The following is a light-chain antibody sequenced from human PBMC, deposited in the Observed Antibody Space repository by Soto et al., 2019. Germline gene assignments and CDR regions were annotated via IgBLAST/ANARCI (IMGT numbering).Light chain of an antibody. V-gene: IGLV2-23*02. CDR2: DVS. CDR3: CSYAGSSTLV. CDR1: SSDVGSYNL. Sequence: QSVLTQPASVSGSPGQSITISCTGTSSDVGSYNLVSWYQQHPGKAPKLMIYDVSKRPSGVSNRFSGSKSGNTASLTISGLQAEDEADYYCCSYAGSSTLVFGAGTRSPS. J-gene: IGLJ1*01.